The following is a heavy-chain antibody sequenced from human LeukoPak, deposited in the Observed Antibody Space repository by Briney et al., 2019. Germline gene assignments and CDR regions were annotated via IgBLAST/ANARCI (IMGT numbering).Heavy chain of an antibody. J-gene: IGHJ4*02. V-gene: IGHV5-51*01. CDR1: GYSFTSYW. Sequence: GESLKISCKGSGYSFTSYWIGWVRQMPGKGLEWMGIIYPGDSDTRYSPSFQGQVAISADKSISTAYLQWSSLKASDTAMYYRASFYDSRTPSFDYWGQGTLVTVSS. CDR2: IYPGDSDT. D-gene: IGHD3-22*01. CDR3: ASFYDSRTPSFDY.